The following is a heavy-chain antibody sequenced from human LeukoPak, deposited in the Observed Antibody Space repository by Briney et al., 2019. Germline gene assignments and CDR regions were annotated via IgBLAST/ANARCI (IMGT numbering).Heavy chain of an antibody. CDR1: GFTFSSYG. Sequence: GGSLRLSCTASGFTFSSYGMHWVRQAPGKGLEWVAVISYDGSNKYYADSVKGRFTISRDNSKNTLYLQMNSLRAEDTAVYYCAGWRGYCSGGSCYSVYWGQGTLVTVSS. J-gene: IGHJ4*02. CDR2: ISYDGSNK. V-gene: IGHV3-30*03. CDR3: AGWRGYCSGGSCYSVY. D-gene: IGHD2-15*01.